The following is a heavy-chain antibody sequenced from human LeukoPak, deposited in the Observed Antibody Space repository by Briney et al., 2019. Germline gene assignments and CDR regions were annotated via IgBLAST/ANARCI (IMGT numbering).Heavy chain of an antibody. CDR1: GGSFSGYY. CDR3: ARGLGYYGSGSYYHRRWFDP. D-gene: IGHD3-10*01. V-gene: IGHV4-34*01. CDR2: INHSGST. Sequence: SETLSLTCAVYGGSFSGYYWSWIRQPPGKGLEWIGEINHSGSTNYNPSLKSRVTISVDTSKNQFSLKLSSVTAADTAVYYCARGLGYYGSGSYYHRRWFDPWGQGTLVTVSS. J-gene: IGHJ5*02.